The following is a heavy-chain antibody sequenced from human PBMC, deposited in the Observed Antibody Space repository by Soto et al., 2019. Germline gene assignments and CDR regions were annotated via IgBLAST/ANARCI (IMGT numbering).Heavy chain of an antibody. D-gene: IGHD3-22*01. CDR1: GGSISSYY. CDR2: IYYSGST. V-gene: IGHV4-59*01. J-gene: IGHJ5*02. CDR3: ARVAHYYDSSGYTGNWFDP. Sequence: SETLSLTCTVSGGSISSYYWSWIRQPPGKGLEWIGYIYYSGSTNYNPSLKSRVTISVDTSKNQFSLKLSSVTAADTAVYYCARVAHYYDSSGYTGNWFDPWGQGTLVTVSS.